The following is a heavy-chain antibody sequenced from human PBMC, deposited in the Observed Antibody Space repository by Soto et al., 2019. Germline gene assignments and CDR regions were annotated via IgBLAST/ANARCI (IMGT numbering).Heavy chain of an antibody. CDR2: IIPIFGTA. CDR3: ASIASSGYYYGGPRGFDY. J-gene: IGHJ4*02. CDR1: GGTFSSYA. D-gene: IGHD3-22*01. Sequence: QVQLVQSGAEVKKPGSSVKVSCKASGGTFSSYAISWVRQAPGQGLEWMGGIIPIFGTANYAQKFQGRVTITADESTSTAYMELSSLRSEDTAVYYCASIASSGYYYGGPRGFDYWGQGTLVTVSS. V-gene: IGHV1-69*01.